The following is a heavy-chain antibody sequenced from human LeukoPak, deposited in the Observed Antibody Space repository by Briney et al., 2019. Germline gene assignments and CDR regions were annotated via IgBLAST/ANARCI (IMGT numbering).Heavy chain of an antibody. CDR1: GFTFSSYS. Sequence: GGSLRLSCAASGFTFSSYSMNWVRQAPGKGLEWVSAISGSGGSTYYADSVKGRFTISRDNSKNTLYLQMNSLRAEDTAVYYCAKTPRFGEYYYFDYWGQGTLVTVSS. J-gene: IGHJ4*02. CDR3: AKTPRFGEYYYFDY. CDR2: ISGSGGST. D-gene: IGHD3-10*01. V-gene: IGHV3-23*01.